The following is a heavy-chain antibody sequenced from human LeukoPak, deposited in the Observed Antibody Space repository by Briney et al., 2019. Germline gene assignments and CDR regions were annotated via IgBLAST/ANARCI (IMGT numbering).Heavy chain of an antibody. CDR2: IYYSGST. V-gene: IGHV4-59*01. CDR3: ARLTVAGTYVGPWFDY. CDR1: GGSISSYY. D-gene: IGHD6-19*01. J-gene: IGHJ4*02. Sequence: PSETLSLTCTVSGGSISSYYWSWIRQAPGKGLEWIGYIYYSGSTNHNPSLKSRVTISVDTSKNQFSLKLSSVTAADTAVYYCARLTVAGTYVGPWFDYWGQGTLVTVSS.